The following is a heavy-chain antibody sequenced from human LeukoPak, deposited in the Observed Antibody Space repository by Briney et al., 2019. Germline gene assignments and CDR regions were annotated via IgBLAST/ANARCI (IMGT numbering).Heavy chain of an antibody. CDR1: GYTFTSYY. Sequence: ASVKVSCKASGYTFTSYYMHWVRQAPGQGLEWMGIINPSGGSTSYAQKFQGGVTMTRDTSTSTVYMELSSLRSEDTAVYYCARDLTPMPYSSPSNYFDYWGQGTLVTVSS. CDR3: ARDLTPMPYSSPSNYFDY. V-gene: IGHV1-46*01. CDR2: INPSGGST. J-gene: IGHJ4*02. D-gene: IGHD6-19*01.